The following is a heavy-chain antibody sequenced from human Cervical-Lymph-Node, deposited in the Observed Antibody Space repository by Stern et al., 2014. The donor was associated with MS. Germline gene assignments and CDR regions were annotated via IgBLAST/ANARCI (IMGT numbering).Heavy chain of an antibody. Sequence: VQLVESGAEVKKPGSSVKVSCKASGGTFSSYAISWGRQAPGQGLEWMGGVLPIFGTANYAQKFQGRVTITADESTSTAYMELSSLRSEDTAVYYCARGELKEGLVRGMDVWGQGTTVTVSS. J-gene: IGHJ6*02. CDR2: VLPIFGTA. CDR3: ARGELKEGLVRGMDV. CDR1: GGTFSSYA. V-gene: IGHV1-69*01. D-gene: IGHD1-26*01.